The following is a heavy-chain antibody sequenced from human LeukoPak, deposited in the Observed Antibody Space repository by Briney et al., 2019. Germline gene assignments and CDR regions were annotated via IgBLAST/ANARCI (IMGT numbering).Heavy chain of an antibody. D-gene: IGHD4-17*01. J-gene: IGHJ4*02. Sequence: GRSLRLSCAASGFTFSSYGMHWVRQAPGKGLEWVAVISYDGSNKYYADSVKGRFTISRDNSKNTLYLQMNSLRAEDTAVYYCAKDVTTTVTYNDYWGQGTLVTVSS. CDR1: GFTFSSYG. CDR2: ISYDGSNK. V-gene: IGHV3-30*18. CDR3: AKDVTTTVTYNDY.